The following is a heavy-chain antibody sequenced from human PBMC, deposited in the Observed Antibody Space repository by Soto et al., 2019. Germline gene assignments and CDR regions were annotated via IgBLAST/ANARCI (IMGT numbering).Heavy chain of an antibody. Sequence: GWSLRLSCASSGFPFANYAMHWVRQAPGKGLEWVSGISWNSNTIAYADSVKGRFTISRDNAKNSLYLQMNSLRAEDTAFYYCAKDTGPNWGQGTLVTVSS. CDR3: AKDTGPN. CDR1: GFPFANYA. J-gene: IGHJ4*02. CDR2: ISWNSNTI. V-gene: IGHV3-9*01.